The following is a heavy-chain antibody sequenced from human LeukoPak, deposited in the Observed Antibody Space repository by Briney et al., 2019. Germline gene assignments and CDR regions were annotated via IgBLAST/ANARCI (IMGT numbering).Heavy chain of an antibody. CDR2: ISGIGSST. CDR1: GFTFGNYA. J-gene: IGHJ4*02. D-gene: IGHD2-15*01. V-gene: IGHV3-23*01. CDR3: ARARYSSGIFDY. Sequence: GGSLRLSCAGSGFTFGNYAMSWVRQAPGKGLEWVSGISGIGSSTYHADSVKGRFTISRDNAKNTLYLQMNSLRAEDTAVYYCARARYSSGIFDYWGQGTLVTVSS.